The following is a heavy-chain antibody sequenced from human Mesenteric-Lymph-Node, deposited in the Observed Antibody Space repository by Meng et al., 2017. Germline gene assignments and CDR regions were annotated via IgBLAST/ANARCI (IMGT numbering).Heavy chain of an antibody. CDR3: TTLYGDSIS. V-gene: IGHV4-4*02. D-gene: IGHD4-17*01. CDR2: IYHSGRT. CDR1: GGSIRNDQW. J-gene: IGHJ4*02. Sequence: QVQRAESGPGLVNASGSLSLTYDVAGGSIRNDQWWSWVRQAPGKGLEWIGEIYHSGRTNYNPSVKSRVSMSVDKSQNHFSLRLSSVTAADTAVYYCTTLYGDSISWGQGTLVTVSS.